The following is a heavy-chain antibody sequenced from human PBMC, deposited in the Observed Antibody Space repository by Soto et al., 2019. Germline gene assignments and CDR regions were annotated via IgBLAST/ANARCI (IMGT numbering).Heavy chain of an antibody. CDR1: GYTFTSYG. CDR2: ISAYNGNT. D-gene: IGHD3-10*01. J-gene: IGHJ4*02. V-gene: IGHV1-18*01. CDR3: ARGELLWFGDPQGADY. Sequence: GPSVKVSCKASGYTFTSYGISWVRQAPGQGLELMGWISAYNGNTNYAQKLQGRVTMTTDTSTSTAYMELRSLRSDDTAVYYCARGELLWFGDPQGADYWGQGTLVTVSS.